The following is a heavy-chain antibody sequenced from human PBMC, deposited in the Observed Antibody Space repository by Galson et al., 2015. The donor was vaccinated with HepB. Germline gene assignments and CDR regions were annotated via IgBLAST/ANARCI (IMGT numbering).Heavy chain of an antibody. D-gene: IGHD5-18*01. CDR1: EFGLHTPD. Sequence: SLGRSCTESEFGLHTPDLSCGRRSPWRGLEWFSGIPGNGNRTFYADSVKGRFTVSRDNSNNMLYLQMNSLRAEDVGLYFCAKGYGLFDSWGQGILVTVSS. J-gene: IGHJ5*01. CDR2: IPGNGNRT. V-gene: IGHV3-23*05. CDR3: AKGYGLFDS.